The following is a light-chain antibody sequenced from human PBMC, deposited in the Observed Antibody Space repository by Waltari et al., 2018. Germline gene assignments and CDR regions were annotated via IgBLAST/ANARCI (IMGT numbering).Light chain of an antibody. V-gene: IGKV1-39*01. CDR1: QNINTY. Sequence: DMPMKQSPSSLSASVGDRITISCRASQNINTYINWYQQKPGKAPKLLIYAAINLQSGVPARFRGSGSGTDFSLTISSLQPEDSATYYCQQTYSTSLFGQGTKLEIK. CDR3: QQTYSTSL. J-gene: IGKJ2*01. CDR2: AAI.